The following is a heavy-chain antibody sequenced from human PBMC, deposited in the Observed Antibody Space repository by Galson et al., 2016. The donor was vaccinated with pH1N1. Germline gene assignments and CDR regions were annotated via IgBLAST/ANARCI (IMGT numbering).Heavy chain of an antibody. J-gene: IGHJ4*02. CDR2: IWYDGSNK. CDR3: ARHQGTGEWGYYFDY. D-gene: IGHD7-27*01. V-gene: IGHV3-33*01. CDR1: GFTFSSYG. Sequence: SLRLSCAASGFTFSSYGMHWVRQAPGKGLEWVAVIWYDGSNKYYADSVKGRLTISRDNSKNTLYLQMNSLRAEDTAVYYCARHQGTGEWGYYFDYWGQGTLVTVSS.